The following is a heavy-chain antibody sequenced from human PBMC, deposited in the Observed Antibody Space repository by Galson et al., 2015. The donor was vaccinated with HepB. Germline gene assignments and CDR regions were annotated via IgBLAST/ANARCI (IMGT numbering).Heavy chain of an antibody. J-gene: IGHJ4*02. CDR3: ARDKIAVRFDY. D-gene: IGHD6-19*01. Sequence: SLRLSCAASGFSFSSYSMNWVRQAPGKGLEWVSYINSSSNTIYYADSVKGRFTISRDNAKNSLYLQMNSLRAEDTAVYYCARDKIAVRFDYWGQGILVTVSS. CDR1: GFSFSSYS. CDR2: INSSSNTI. V-gene: IGHV3-48*01.